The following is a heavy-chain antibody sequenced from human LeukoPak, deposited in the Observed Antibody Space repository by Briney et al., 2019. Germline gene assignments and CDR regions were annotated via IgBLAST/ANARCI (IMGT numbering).Heavy chain of an antibody. Sequence: GASVTVFCKASGYTFTSYYMHWVRQAPGQGLEWMGLINPSGGSTSYAQKFQGRVTMTRDMSTSTVYMELSSLRSEDTAVYYCAVGYGSGSYRPFDYWGQGTLVTVSS. CDR3: AVGYGSGSYRPFDY. J-gene: IGHJ4*02. V-gene: IGHV1-46*01. CDR1: GYTFTSYY. CDR2: INPSGGST. D-gene: IGHD3-10*01.